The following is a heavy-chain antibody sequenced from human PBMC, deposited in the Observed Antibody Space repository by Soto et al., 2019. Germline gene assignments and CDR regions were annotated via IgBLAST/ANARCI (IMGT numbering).Heavy chain of an antibody. D-gene: IGHD3-10*01. CDR3: VKSLWFGETYSYYGMDV. V-gene: IGHV3-64D*06. J-gene: IGHJ6*02. CDR2: ISSNGGST. CDR1: GFTFSSYA. Sequence: GGSLRLSCSASGFTFSSYAMHWVRQAPGKGLEYVSAISSNGGSTYYADSVKGRFTISRDNSKNTLYLQMSSLRAEDTAVYYCVKSLWFGETYSYYGMDVWGQGTTVTVSS.